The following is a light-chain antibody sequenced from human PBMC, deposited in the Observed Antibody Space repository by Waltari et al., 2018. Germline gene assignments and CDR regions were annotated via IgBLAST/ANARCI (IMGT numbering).Light chain of an antibody. CDR3: QQYSGYSGI. CDR2: DAS. CDR1: QGISRW. Sequence: DIQMTQSPSTLSASVGDRVPITCRASQGISRWLAWYQQKPGKPPKVLIYDASSLEGGGPSRFSGSGSETEFTLVISNLQPDDVATYYCQQYSGYSGIFGGGTKVEIK. J-gene: IGKJ4*01. V-gene: IGKV1-5*01.